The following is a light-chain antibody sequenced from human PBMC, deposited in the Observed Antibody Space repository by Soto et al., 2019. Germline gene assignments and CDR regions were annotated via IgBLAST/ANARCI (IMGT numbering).Light chain of an antibody. CDR1: QSISSNY. CDR3: QQYGDSPT. CDR2: GAS. V-gene: IGKV3-20*01. Sequence: EIELTQSPGTLSLSPGERATLSCRASQSISSNYLAWYQQKPGQAPRLLIYGASSRATGIPDRFSGSGSGTDFTLTISRLEPEDFAVYYCQQYGDSPTFGQGTKVEIK. J-gene: IGKJ1*01.